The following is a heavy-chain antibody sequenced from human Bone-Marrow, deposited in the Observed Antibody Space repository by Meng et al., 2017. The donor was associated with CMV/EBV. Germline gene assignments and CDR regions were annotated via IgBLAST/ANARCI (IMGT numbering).Heavy chain of an antibody. CDR3: ARERFLGSGMDV. CDR1: GGTFSSYA. Sequence: SVKVSCKASGGTFSSYAISWVRQAPGQGLEWMGGIIPIFGTANYAQKFQGRVTITTDESTSTAYMELSSLRSDDTAVYYCARERFLGSGMDVWGQGTTVTVSS. J-gene: IGHJ6*02. V-gene: IGHV1-69*05. D-gene: IGHD3-3*01. CDR2: IIPIFGTA.